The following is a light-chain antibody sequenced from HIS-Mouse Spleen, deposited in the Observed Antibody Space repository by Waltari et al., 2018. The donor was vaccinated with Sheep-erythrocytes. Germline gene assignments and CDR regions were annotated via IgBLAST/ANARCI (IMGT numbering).Light chain of an antibody. J-gene: IGLJ3*02. CDR2: NDS. V-gene: IGLV3-25*03. CDR1: ALPKQY. Sequence: SYELTQPPSVSVSPGQTARITCSGDALPKQYACWYQQKPGQAPVLVIYNDSERPSGIPERFSGSSSGTTVTLTISGVQAEDEADYYCQSADSSGTWVFGGGTKLTVL. CDR3: QSADSSGTWV.